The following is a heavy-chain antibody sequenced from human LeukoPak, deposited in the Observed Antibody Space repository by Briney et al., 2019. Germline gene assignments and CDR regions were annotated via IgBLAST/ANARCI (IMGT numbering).Heavy chain of an antibody. J-gene: IGHJ4*02. V-gene: IGHV3-7*01. CDR1: RFTFSNYW. D-gene: IGHD4-17*01. CDR3: ARESGSVTSEVDFDY. Sequence: GGSLRLSCAASRFTFSNYWMSWVRQAPGKGLEWVANMKQDGSEINYVDSVKGRFTISRDNAENSLYLQMNSLRAEDTAVYYCARESGSVTSEVDFDYWGQGTLVTVSS. CDR2: MKQDGSEI.